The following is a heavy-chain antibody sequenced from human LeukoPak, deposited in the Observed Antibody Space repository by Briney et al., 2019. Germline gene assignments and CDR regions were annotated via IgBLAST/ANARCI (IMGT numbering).Heavy chain of an antibody. V-gene: IGHV4-34*01. CDR2: INHSGST. CDR1: GGSFSGYY. Sequence: SETLSLTCAVYGGSFSGYYWSWIRQPPGKGLEWIGEINHSGSTNYNPSLKSRVTISVDTSKNQFSLKLSSMTAADTAVYYCARGPPREVVVVPAARDYYYMDVWGKGTTVTVSS. CDR3: ARGPPREVVVVPAARDYYYMDV. D-gene: IGHD2-2*01. J-gene: IGHJ6*03.